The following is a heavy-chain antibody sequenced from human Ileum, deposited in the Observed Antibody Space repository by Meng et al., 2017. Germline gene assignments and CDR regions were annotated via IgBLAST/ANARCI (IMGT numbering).Heavy chain of an antibody. D-gene: IGHD2-21*02. Sequence: GESLKISCAASGFSFTSYDMNWVRQAPGRGLEWISYISADTSTRYYAESVKDRFSISRDNAKNSVFLLMNNLRDEDTAIYYCATLSRKLVTGDFWGQGTLVTVSS. CDR2: ISADTSTR. CDR1: GFSFTSYD. J-gene: IGHJ4*02. CDR3: ATLSRKLVTGDF. V-gene: IGHV3-48*03.